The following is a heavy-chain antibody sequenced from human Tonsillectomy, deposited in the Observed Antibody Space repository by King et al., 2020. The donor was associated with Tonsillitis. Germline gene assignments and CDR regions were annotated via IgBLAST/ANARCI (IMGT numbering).Heavy chain of an antibody. CDR2: IFYTWST. Sequence: QLQESGPGLVKPSETLSLTCTVSGGSISSYFWTCIRQPPGKGLEWIGYIFYTWSTNYNPPPKSRVTISVDTSKNQFSLRLSSVTAADTAVYYCARAYYGSGSYLVYWGQGILVTVSS. CDR1: GGSISSYF. V-gene: IGHV4-59*01. CDR3: ARAYYGSGSYLVY. D-gene: IGHD3-10*01. J-gene: IGHJ4*02.